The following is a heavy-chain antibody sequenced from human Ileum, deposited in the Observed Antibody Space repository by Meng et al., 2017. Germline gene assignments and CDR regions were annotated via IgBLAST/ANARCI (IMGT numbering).Heavy chain of an antibody. CDR3: VRGGGYIIAY. CDR1: GFTVSDKY. CDR2: LRAAGNT. Sequence: QRVEVGGGVVPPRRSLRLSCSVSGFTVSDKYMPWGRQAPGKGLEWGSVLRAAGNTFYADSVEGRFTFSRDNSKNTVFLQMNDLRPEDTAVYYCVRGGGYIIAYWGQGSLVTVSS. J-gene: IGHJ4*02. D-gene: IGHD6-25*01. V-gene: IGHV3-66*02.